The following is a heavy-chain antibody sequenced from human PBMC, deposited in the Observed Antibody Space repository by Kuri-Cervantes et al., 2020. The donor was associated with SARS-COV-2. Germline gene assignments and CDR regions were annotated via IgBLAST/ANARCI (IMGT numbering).Heavy chain of an antibody. J-gene: IGHJ4*02. D-gene: IGHD6-6*01. V-gene: IGHV1-8*02. CDR3: ARVLIAARPGSDY. Sequence: ASVKVSCKASGYTFTSYDINWVRQATGQGLEWMGWMDPNSGNTGYAQKFQGRVTMTRNTSISTAYMELSSLRSEDTAVYYCARVLIAARPGSDYWGQGTLVTVSS. CDR1: GYTFTSYD. CDR2: MDPNSGNT.